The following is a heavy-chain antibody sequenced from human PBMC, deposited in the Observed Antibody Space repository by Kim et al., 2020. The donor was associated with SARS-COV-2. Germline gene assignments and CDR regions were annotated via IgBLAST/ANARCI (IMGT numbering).Heavy chain of an antibody. V-gene: IGHV3-48*02. CDR2: INERGDII. D-gene: IGHD4-17*01. J-gene: IGHJ6*02. Sequence: LSLTCEASGFTLTSYSINWVRQAPGKGLEWVSSINERGDIIYYADSLNGRFTISRDNAQNSVYLQLNRLRDEDTAVYYCARDRALYYGDPMGGLDVWGQGTTVTVSS. CDR3: ARDRALYYGDPMGGLDV. CDR1: GFTLTSYS.